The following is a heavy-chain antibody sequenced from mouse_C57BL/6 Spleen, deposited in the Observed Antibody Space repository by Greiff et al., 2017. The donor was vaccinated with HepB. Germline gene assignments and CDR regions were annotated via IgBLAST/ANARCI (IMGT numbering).Heavy chain of an antibody. CDR2: IDPSDSYT. CDR3: ARRGRGSSYNAMDY. D-gene: IGHD1-1*01. Sequence: QVQLQQPGAELVKPGASVKLSCKASGYTFTSYWMQWVKQRPGQGLEWIGEIDPSDSYTNYNQKFKGKATLTVDTSSSTAYMQLSSLTSEDSAVYYCARRGRGSSYNAMDYWGQGTSVTVSS. J-gene: IGHJ4*01. CDR1: GYTFTSYW. V-gene: IGHV1-50*01.